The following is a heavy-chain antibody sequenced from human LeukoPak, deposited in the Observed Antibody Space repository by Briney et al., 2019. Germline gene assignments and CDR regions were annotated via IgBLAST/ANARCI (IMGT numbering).Heavy chain of an antibody. CDR2: IDPNSGGT. V-gene: IGHV1-2*02. D-gene: IGHD3-3*01. CDR1: RYTFTGYY. J-gene: IGHJ6*03. CDR3: ARGVWSGYNYYYYMDV. Sequence: ASVKVSCKASRYTFTGYYMHWVRQAPGHGLDWMGWIDPNSGGTNYAQKFQGRVTMTRDTTISTAYMELSSLRSDDTAEYYCARGVWSGYNYYYYMDVWGKGTTVTVSS.